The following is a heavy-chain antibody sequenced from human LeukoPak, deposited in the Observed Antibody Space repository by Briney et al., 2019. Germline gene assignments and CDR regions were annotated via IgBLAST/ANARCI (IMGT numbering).Heavy chain of an antibody. CDR1: GFTVSSNY. Sequence: GGSLRLSCAASGFTVSSNYMSWVRQAPGKGLEWVSVIYIGGSTYYADSVKGRFTISRDNSKNTLYLQMNSLRAEDTAVYYCARDRREYSGTYFDYWGQGTLVTVSS. D-gene: IGHD1-26*01. V-gene: IGHV3-53*01. CDR3: ARDRREYSGTYFDY. CDR2: IYIGGST. J-gene: IGHJ4*02.